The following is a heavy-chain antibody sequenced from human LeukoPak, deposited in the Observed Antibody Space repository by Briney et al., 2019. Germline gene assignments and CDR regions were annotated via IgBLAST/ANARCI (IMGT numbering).Heavy chain of an antibody. CDR1: GFTFSTYS. Sequence: GGSLRLSCAASGFTFSTYSMSWVRQAPGKGLEWVSSISSNSRYIYYADSMRGRFTISRDNARNSLYLQMNSLKPEDTAVYYCARVAEAAAFDSWGQGTLVTVSS. CDR3: ARVAEAAAFDS. J-gene: IGHJ4*02. D-gene: IGHD6-13*01. CDR2: ISSNSRYI. V-gene: IGHV3-21*06.